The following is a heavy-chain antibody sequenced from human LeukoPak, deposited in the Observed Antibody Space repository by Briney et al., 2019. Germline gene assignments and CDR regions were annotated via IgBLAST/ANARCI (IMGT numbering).Heavy chain of an antibody. J-gene: IGHJ4*02. V-gene: IGHV3-21*01. CDR1: GFTFSSYS. CDR3: ARANPAVAGTFDY. D-gene: IGHD6-19*01. Sequence: GGSLRLSCAASGFTFSSYSMNWVRQAPGKGLDRVSSISSSSSYIYYADSVKGRFTISRDNAKNSLYLQMNSLRAEDTAVYYCARANPAVAGTFDYWGQGTLVTVSS. CDR2: ISSSSSYI.